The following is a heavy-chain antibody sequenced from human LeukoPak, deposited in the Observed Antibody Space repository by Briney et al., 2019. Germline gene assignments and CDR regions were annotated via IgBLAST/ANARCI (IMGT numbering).Heavy chain of an antibody. V-gene: IGHV3-48*01. D-gene: IGHD6-13*01. CDR2: ISSSSSTI. Sequence: PGGSLRLSCAASGFTFSSYSMNWVRQAPGKGLEWVSYISSSSSTIYYADSVKGRFTISRDNAKNSLYLQMNSLRAEDTAVYYCARDGWPGSSYYRPFDYWGQGTLVTVSS. J-gene: IGHJ4*02. CDR3: ARDGWPGSSYYRPFDY. CDR1: GFTFSSYS.